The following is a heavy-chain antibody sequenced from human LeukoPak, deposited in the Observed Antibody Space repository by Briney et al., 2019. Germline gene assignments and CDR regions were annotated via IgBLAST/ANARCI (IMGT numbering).Heavy chain of an antibody. CDR2: ISYDGSNK. V-gene: IGHV3-30*04. J-gene: IGHJ4*02. Sequence: PGGSLRLSCAASGFTFSSYAMHWVRQAPGKGLEWVAVISYDGSNKYYADSVKGRFTISRDNSKNTLYLQMNSLRAEDTAVYYCARDRRQLGIFDYWGQGTLVTVSS. D-gene: IGHD6-13*01. CDR1: GFTFSSYA. CDR3: ARDRRQLGIFDY.